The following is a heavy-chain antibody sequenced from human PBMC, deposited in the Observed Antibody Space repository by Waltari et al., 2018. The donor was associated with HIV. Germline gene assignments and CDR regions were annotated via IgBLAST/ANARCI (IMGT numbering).Heavy chain of an antibody. V-gene: IGHV4-59*01. J-gene: IGHJ5*02. D-gene: IGHD2-2*01. CDR3: ARDPSGYCSSTSCQGDWFDP. CDR1: YY. CDR2: IYYSGST. Sequence: YYWSWIRQPPGKGLEWIGYIYYSGSTNYNPSLKSRVTISVDTSKNQFSLKLSSVTAADTAVYYCARDPSGYCSSTSCQGDWFDPWGQGTLVTVSS.